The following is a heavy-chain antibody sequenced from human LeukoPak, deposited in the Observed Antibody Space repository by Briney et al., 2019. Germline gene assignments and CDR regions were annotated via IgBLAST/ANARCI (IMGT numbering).Heavy chain of an antibody. J-gene: IGHJ4*02. V-gene: IGHV3-23*01. Sequence: TGGSLRLSCAASGFTFSSYAMSWVRQAPGKGLEWVSAISGSGGSTYYADSVKGRFTISRDNSKNTLYLQMNSLRAEDTAVYYCAKDGHDSSGYYGYFDYWGQGTLVTVSS. CDR3: AKDGHDSSGYYGYFDY. CDR2: ISGSGGST. D-gene: IGHD3-22*01. CDR1: GFTFSSYA.